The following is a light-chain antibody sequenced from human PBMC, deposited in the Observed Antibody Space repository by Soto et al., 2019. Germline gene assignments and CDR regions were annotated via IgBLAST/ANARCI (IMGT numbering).Light chain of an antibody. CDR2: EAY. Sequence: QSVLTQPASVSGSPGQSITISCTGASTDVGSHKLVSWYQQYPGNAPKLIIFEAYKRPSGVSNRFSGSKSGSTASLTISGLQAEDEADYYCCSNAVGSTYVFGTGTKVTVL. CDR3: CSNAVGSTYV. V-gene: IGLV2-23*01. CDR1: STDVGSHKL. J-gene: IGLJ1*01.